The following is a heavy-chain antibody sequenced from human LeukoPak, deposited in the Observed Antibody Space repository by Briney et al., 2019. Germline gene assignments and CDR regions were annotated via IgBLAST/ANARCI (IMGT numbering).Heavy chain of an antibody. Sequence: GSLGLSCAASAFTFSSHPMGWVRRAPGKGLEWVSSICSSIGCTYYADSVRGRFAISRDDSKNTLYLQMNSLRAEDTAVYYCARISLAPSDNFDSWGQGTLVTVSS. CDR3: ARISLAPSDNFDS. D-gene: IGHD1-1*01. CDR2: ICSSIGCT. CDR1: AFTFSSHP. J-gene: IGHJ4*02. V-gene: IGHV3-23*01.